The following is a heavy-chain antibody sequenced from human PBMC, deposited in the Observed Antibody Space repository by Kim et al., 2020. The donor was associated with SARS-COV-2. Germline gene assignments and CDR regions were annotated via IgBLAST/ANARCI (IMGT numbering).Heavy chain of an antibody. CDR3: ARGRVMVCGGSCYLVAFDI. Sequence: SRVTISVDTSKNQFSLKLSSVTAADTAVYYCARGRVMVCGGSCYLVAFDIWGQGTMVTVSS. D-gene: IGHD2-15*01. V-gene: IGHV4-34*01. J-gene: IGHJ3*02.